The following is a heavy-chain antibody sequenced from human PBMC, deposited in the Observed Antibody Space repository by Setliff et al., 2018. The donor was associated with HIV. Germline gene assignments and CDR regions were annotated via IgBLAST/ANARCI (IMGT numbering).Heavy chain of an antibody. D-gene: IGHD1-1*01. Sequence: SETLSLTCTVSGGSIRNYYWSWIRQPPGKRLEWIGYIYSSGSTNYNPSLKSRVTMSVDTSKNQFSLKLTSVTAADTAVYYCARGQESGTNWFDPWGQGTLVTVSS. V-gene: IGHV4-4*08. J-gene: IGHJ5*02. CDR1: GGSIRNYY. CDR3: ARGQESGTNWFDP. CDR2: IYSSGST.